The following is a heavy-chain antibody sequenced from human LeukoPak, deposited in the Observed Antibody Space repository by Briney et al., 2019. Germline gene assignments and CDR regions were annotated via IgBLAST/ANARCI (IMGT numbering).Heavy chain of an antibody. J-gene: IGHJ4*02. D-gene: IGHD3-10*01. V-gene: IGHV1-8*01. Sequence: GASVKVSCKASGYTFTSYDINWVRQATGQGLEWMGWMNPNSGNTGYAQKFQGRVTMTRNTSISTAYMELSSLRSEDTAVYYCARGHRSMRVVRGVIMSYWGQGTLVTVSS. CDR2: MNPNSGNT. CDR3: ARGHRSMRVVRGVIMSY. CDR1: GYTFTSYD.